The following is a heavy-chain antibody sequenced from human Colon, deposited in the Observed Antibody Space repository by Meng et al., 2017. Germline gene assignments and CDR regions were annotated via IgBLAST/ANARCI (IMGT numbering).Heavy chain of an antibody. CDR2: IAHTGRT. CDR3: GTTDINYCPIHY. J-gene: IGHJ4*02. Sequence: QMQLRESGPGLVKPSGTLSLTCAVSGVSISTTNWWTWFRQSPGKGLEWSGEIAHTGRTNYNRSLKSRVTVSMDKSKNHFSLNVTSVTAADTAVYYCGTTDINYCPIHYWGQGTLVTVSS. CDR1: GVSISTTNW. V-gene: IGHV4-4*02. D-gene: IGHD1/OR15-1a*01.